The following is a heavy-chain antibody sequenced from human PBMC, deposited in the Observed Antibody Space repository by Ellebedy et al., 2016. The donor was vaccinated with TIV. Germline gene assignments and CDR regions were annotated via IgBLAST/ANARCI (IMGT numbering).Heavy chain of an antibody. V-gene: IGHV3-30*18. CDR1: GFTFSSYG. Sequence: GGSLRLXCAASGFTFSSYGMHWVRQAPGKGLEWVAVIPYDESDKYYADSVKGRFTISRDNSKNTLYLQMNSLRAEDTAVYYCAKDGRGVADTATDYWGQGTLVTVSS. D-gene: IGHD5-18*01. J-gene: IGHJ4*02. CDR3: AKDGRGVADTATDY. CDR2: IPYDESDK.